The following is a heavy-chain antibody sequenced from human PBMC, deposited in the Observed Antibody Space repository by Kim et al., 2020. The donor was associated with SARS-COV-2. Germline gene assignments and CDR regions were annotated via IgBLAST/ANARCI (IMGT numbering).Heavy chain of an antibody. CDR2: INHSGST. V-gene: IGHV4-34*01. D-gene: IGHD5-12*01. Sequence: SETLSLTCAVYGGTFSGYYWSWIRQPPGKGLEWIGEINHSGSTNYNPSLKSRVTISVDTSKNQFSLMLSSVTAADTAVYYCARSAHRGYDFEGFWFDPW. J-gene: IGHJ5*02. CDR3: ARSAHRGYDFEGFWFDP. CDR1: GGTFSGYY.